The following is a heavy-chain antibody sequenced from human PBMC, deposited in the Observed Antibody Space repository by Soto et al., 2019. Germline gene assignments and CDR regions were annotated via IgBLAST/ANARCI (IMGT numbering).Heavy chain of an antibody. Sequence: SETLSLTCTVSGGSISSGGYYWSWIRQHPGKGLEWIGYIYYSGSTYYNPSLKSRVTISVDTSKNQFSLKLSSVTAADTAVYYCARTLPRTKLVRGFVAFDIWGQGTMVTVSS. J-gene: IGHJ3*02. D-gene: IGHD6-6*01. V-gene: IGHV4-31*02. CDR1: GGSISSGGYY. CDR3: ARTLPRTKLVRGFVAFDI. CDR2: IYYSGST.